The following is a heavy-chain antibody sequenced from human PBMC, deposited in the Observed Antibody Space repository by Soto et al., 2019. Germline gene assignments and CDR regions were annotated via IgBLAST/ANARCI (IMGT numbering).Heavy chain of an antibody. Sequence: QMQLQESGPGLVKPSQTLSLTCTVSGGSISSGDYYWSWIRQPPGKGLEWLGYIFYRGTTYYNPSLKSRLSISVDTSKNQFSLKLNSVTAADTAVYYCASELGTSWFDPWGQETLVTVSS. CDR3: ASELGTSWFDP. D-gene: IGHD1-1*01. CDR1: GGSISSGDYY. V-gene: IGHV4-30-4*01. J-gene: IGHJ5*02. CDR2: IFYRGTT.